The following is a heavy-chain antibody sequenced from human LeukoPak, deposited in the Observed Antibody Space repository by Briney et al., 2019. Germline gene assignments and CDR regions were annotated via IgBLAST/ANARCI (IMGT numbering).Heavy chain of an antibody. V-gene: IGHV5-51*01. CDR1: GYRFTSYW. CDR3: ARQAGDSSEDLGFDY. CDR2: KYPSDSDT. Sequence: GESLKISSKGSGYRFTSYWIGWVRQMPAKGLEWMVMKYPSDSDTRYSPSFQGQVTISADKSISTAYLQWSSLKASDTAMYYCARQAGDSSEDLGFDYWGQGTLVTVSS. J-gene: IGHJ4*02. D-gene: IGHD3-22*01.